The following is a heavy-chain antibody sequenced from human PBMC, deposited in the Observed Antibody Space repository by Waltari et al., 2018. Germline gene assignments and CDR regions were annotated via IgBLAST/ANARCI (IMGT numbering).Heavy chain of an antibody. V-gene: IGHV4-34*01. CDR2: INHRGST. Sequence: QVQLQQWGAGLLKPSETLSLTCAVYGGSFSGYYWSWIRQPPGKGLVWIGEINHRGSTKYNRYRKGRVTISGDTSKNQFYLELSSVTAADTAVYYCASIAARQSSDYWGQGTLVTVSS. CDR3: ASIAARQSSDY. J-gene: IGHJ4*02. D-gene: IGHD6-6*01. CDR1: GGSFSGYY.